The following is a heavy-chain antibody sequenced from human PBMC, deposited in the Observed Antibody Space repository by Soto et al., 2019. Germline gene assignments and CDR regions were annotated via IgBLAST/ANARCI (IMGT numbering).Heavy chain of an antibody. D-gene: IGHD5-18*01. CDR1: GYTFTGYY. Sequence: ASVKVSCKASGYTFTGYYMHWVRQAPGQGLEWMGWINPNSGGTNYAQKFQGRVTMTRDTSISTAYMEPSRLRSDDTAVYYCAIPPLEKGYSYGSVDYWGQGTLVTVSS. CDR2: INPNSGGT. V-gene: IGHV1-2*02. CDR3: AIPPLEKGYSYGSVDY. J-gene: IGHJ4*02.